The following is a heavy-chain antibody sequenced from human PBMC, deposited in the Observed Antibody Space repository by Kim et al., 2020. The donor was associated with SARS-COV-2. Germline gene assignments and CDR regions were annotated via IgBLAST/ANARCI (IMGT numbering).Heavy chain of an antibody. J-gene: IGHJ6*02. CDR3: ARDCGYERGYYYYGMDV. Sequence: LKSRITISVNTSKNQFSRKLSSVTAADTAVYYCARDCGYERGYYYYGMDVWGQGTTVTVSS. V-gene: IGHV4-30-2*05. D-gene: IGHD5-12*01.